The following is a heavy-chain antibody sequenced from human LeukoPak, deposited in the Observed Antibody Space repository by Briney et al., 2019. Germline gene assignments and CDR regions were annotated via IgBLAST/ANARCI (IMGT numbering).Heavy chain of an antibody. Sequence: SQTLSLTCAVSGGSISSGGYSGSWIRQPPGKGLEWIGYIYHSGSTYYNPSLKSRVTISVDRSKNQFSLKLSSVTVADTAVYYCARGCSSTSCPRDYDAFDIWGQGTMVTVSS. CDR1: GGSISSGGYS. D-gene: IGHD2-2*01. V-gene: IGHV4-30-2*01. CDR2: IYHSGST. J-gene: IGHJ3*02. CDR3: ARGCSSTSCPRDYDAFDI.